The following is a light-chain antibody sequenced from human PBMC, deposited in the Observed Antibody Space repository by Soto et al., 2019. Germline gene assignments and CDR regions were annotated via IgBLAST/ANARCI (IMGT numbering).Light chain of an antibody. V-gene: IGKV1-27*01. CDR1: QGISNY. CDR3: QKYNSAPRT. Sequence: DIQMTQSPSSLSASVGDRVTITCRARQGISNYLAWYQQKPGKVPKLMIYAASTLQSGVPSRFSGSGSGTDFTLTISGLQPKDVATYYCQKYNSAPRTFGPGTKVDIK. J-gene: IGKJ3*01. CDR2: AAS.